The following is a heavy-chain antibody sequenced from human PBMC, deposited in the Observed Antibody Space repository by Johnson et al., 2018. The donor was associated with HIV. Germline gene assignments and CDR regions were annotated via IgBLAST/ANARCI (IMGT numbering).Heavy chain of an antibody. V-gene: IGHV3-30*02. CDR2: IRYDGSNK. J-gene: IGHJ3*02. D-gene: IGHD6-19*01. CDR3: LSQWLVRNAFDI. CDR1: GFTFSSYG. Sequence: VQLVESGGGVVQPGGSLRLSCVASGFTFSSYGMHWVRQAPGKGLEWVTFIRYDGSNKYYADSVKGRVTISRDNSKNTLYLQMNSLRAEDTAVYYCLSQWLVRNAFDIWGQGTMVTVSS.